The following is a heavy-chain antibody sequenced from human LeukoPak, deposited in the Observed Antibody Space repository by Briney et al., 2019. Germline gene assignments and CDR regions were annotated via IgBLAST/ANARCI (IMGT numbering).Heavy chain of an antibody. CDR1: GFTLSDYH. D-gene: IGHD3-10*01. Sequence: GGSLRLSCAASGFTLSDYHMNWVRQAPGKGLEWLSSITTISHYIYYAGAVRGRFTISRDNAMNSLYLQMNSLRGEDTAVYYCARSGGPGTYHQLRYNWFDPWGQGTLVTVSS. J-gene: IGHJ5*02. CDR3: ARSGGPGTYHQLRYNWFDP. CDR2: ITTISHYI. V-gene: IGHV3-21*01.